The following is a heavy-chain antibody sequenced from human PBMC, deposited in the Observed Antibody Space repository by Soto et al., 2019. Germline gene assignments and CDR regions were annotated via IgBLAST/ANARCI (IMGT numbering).Heavy chain of an antibody. J-gene: IGHJ4*02. CDR1: GFSLSTTAEG. D-gene: IGHD2-2*01. V-gene: IGHV2-5*02. CDR2: IYWDEGE. Sequence: QITLKESGPTLVKPTQTLTLTCTFSGFSLSTTAEGVGWIRQPPEKALEWLALIYWDEGECYSPSMKSRLTITKDTSKIQVVLRMTNVDPVDTATYYCAHGSCSSADCYPNPYLDYWGQGILVTVSS. CDR3: AHGSCSSADCYPNPYLDY.